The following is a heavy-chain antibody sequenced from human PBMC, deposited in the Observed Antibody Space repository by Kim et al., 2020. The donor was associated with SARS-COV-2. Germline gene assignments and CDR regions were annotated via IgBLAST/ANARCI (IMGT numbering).Heavy chain of an antibody. V-gene: IGHV3-23*01. CDR3: AKPPGSYYYYGMDV. D-gene: IGHD3-10*01. J-gene: IGHJ6*02. Sequence: AGSVKGRFTISRDNSENALYLQRNSLRAEDTAVYYCAKPPGSYYYYGMDVWGQGTTVTVSS.